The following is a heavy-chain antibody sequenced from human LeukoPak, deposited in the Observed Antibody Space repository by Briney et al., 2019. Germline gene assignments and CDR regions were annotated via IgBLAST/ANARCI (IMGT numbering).Heavy chain of an antibody. CDR3: ARASTTVPNLLDH. Sequence: GGSLRLSCAASGFTFSTYWMHWVRQAPGKGLVWVARIKGDGSSTIYADSVKGRFTISRDNSKTTLYLQTSSLRAEDTAVYYCARASTTVPNLLDHWGRGTLVTVSS. J-gene: IGHJ4*02. V-gene: IGHV3-74*01. CDR1: GFTFSTYW. CDR2: IKGDGSST. D-gene: IGHD4-17*01.